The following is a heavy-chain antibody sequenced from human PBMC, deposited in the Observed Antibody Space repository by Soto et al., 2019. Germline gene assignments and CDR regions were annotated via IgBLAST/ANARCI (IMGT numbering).Heavy chain of an antibody. D-gene: IGHD3-22*01. V-gene: IGHV4-59*08. CDR2: IYYTGTT. Sequence: PSETLSLTCTVSGGSMSSYYWSWFRQPPGKGLEWIGYIYYTGTTNYFPSLKSRATISVDTSRNQFSLNLSSVTAADTAVYYCGSLGHYYQAFPHWGQGPLVT. J-gene: IGHJ4*02. CDR3: GSLGHYYQAFPH. CDR1: GGSMSSYY.